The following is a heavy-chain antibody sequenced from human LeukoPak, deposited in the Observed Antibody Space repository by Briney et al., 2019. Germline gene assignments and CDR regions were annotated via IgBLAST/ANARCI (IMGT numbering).Heavy chain of an antibody. CDR3: GGPPSRGYSWSFEY. J-gene: IGHJ4*02. CDR1: GYSFPTYW. D-gene: IGHD2-2*03. Sequence: GESLKISCKGSGYSFPTYWIAWVRQMPGKGLEWMGIIYPDESNIRYSPSFQGQVTISADKSISTAYLQWSSLNASDTAMYYCGGPPSRGYSWSFEYWGRGT. V-gene: IGHV5-51*01. CDR2: IYPDESNI.